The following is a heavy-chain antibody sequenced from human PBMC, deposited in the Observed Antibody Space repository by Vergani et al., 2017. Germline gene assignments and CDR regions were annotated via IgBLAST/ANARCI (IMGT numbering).Heavy chain of an antibody. CDR2: IYTSGST. D-gene: IGHD3-10*01. Sequence: QVQLQESGPGLVKPSQTQSLTCTVSGGSISSGSYYWSWIRQPAGKGLEWIGRIYTSGSTNYNPSLKSRVTISVDTSKNQFSLKLSSVTAADTAVYYCARDTFFLLGGSGSYYHYYGMDVWGQGTTVTVSS. CDR3: ARDTFFLLGGSGSYYHYYGMDV. J-gene: IGHJ6*02. V-gene: IGHV4-61*02. CDR1: GGSISSGSYY.